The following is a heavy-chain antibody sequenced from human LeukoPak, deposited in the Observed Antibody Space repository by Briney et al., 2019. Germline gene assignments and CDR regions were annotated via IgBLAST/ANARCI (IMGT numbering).Heavy chain of an antibody. CDR3: ARGFGVAVAGRAFDI. J-gene: IGHJ3*02. D-gene: IGHD6-19*01. CDR1: GFTFSSYE. Sequence: GGSLRLSCEASGFTFSSYEMNWVRQAPGKGLEWVSYISSSGSTIYYADSVKGRFTISRDNAKNSLYLQMNSLRAEDTAVYYCARGFGVAVAGRAFDIWGQGTMVTVSS. V-gene: IGHV3-48*03. CDR2: ISSSGSTI.